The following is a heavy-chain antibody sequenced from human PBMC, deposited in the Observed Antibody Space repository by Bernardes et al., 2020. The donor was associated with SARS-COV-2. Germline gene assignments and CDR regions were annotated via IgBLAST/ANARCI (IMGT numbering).Heavy chain of an antibody. V-gene: IGHV3-21*01. CDR3: ARGNTAMVTSPFDY. CDR2: TSSSSSYI. J-gene: IGHJ4*02. Sequence: GSLPPPFPVPGFPVSSHSLNCVPTAPGKGLARVSSTSSSSSYIYYADPVKGRFTIPRDNAKNSLYLQMNSLRAEDTAVYYCARGNTAMVTSPFDYWGQGTLVTVSS. D-gene: IGHD5-18*01. CDR1: GFPVSSHS.